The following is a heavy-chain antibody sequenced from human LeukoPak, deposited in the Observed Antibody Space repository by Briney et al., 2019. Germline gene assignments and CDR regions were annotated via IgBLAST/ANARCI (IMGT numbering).Heavy chain of an antibody. V-gene: IGHV3-21*04. Sequence: PGGSLRLFCAASGFSFRNSWMSWVRQAPGKGLEWVSSISYTGTYIYYADSVKGRFTISRDNAQNSLYLQMNSLRAEDTAIYYCVRDRGTYRPIDYWGQGTLVTVSS. D-gene: IGHD1-26*01. CDR3: VRDRGTYRPIDY. CDR2: ISYTGTYI. J-gene: IGHJ4*02. CDR1: GFSFRNSW.